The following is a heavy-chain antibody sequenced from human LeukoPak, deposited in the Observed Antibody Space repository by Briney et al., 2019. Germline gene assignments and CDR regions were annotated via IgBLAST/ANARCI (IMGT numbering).Heavy chain of an antibody. D-gene: IGHD6-13*01. CDR1: GYTFTSYY. Sequence: ASVKVSCKASGYTFTSYYMHWVRQAPGQGLEWMGIINPSGGSTSYAQKFQGRVTMTRDTSTSTVYMELSSLRSEDTAVYYCARDPGKAAAASTWGAFDTWGQGTMVTVSS. CDR3: ARDPGKAAAASTWGAFDT. J-gene: IGHJ3*02. V-gene: IGHV1-46*01. CDR2: INPSGGST.